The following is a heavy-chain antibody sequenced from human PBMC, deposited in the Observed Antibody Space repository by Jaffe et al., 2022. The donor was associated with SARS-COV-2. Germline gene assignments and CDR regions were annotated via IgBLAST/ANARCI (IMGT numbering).Heavy chain of an antibody. D-gene: IGHD2-2*01. CDR2: INHSGST. CDR3: ARGYCSSTSCYQYSSSWYGQNRPYYMDV. V-gene: IGHV4-34*01. J-gene: IGHJ6*03. CDR1: GGSFSGYY. Sequence: QVQLQQWGAGLLKPSETLSLTCAVYGGSFSGYYWSWIRQPPGKGLEWIGEINHSGSTNYNPSLKSRVTISVDTSKNQFSLKLSSVTAADTAVYYCARGYCSSTSCYQYSSSWYGQNRPYYMDVWGKGTTVTVSS.